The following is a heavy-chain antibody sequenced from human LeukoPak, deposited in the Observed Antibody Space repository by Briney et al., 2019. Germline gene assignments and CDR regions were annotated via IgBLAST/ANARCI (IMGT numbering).Heavy chain of an antibody. J-gene: IGHJ4*02. D-gene: IGHD3-10*01. V-gene: IGHV3-20*04. CDR2: INWNGGST. Sequence: PGGSLRLSCAASGFTFDDYGMSWVRQAPGKGLEWVSGINWNGGSTGYADSVKGRFTISRDNAKNSLYLQMNSLRAEDTAVYYCAREDRITMVRGVQYWGQGTLVTVSS. CDR1: GFTFDDYG. CDR3: AREDRITMVRGVQY.